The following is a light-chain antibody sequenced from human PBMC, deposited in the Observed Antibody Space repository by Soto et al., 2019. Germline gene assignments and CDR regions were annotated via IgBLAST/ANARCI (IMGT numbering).Light chain of an antibody. Sequence: IVLTQSTAEQSVSPGERATLSCRASQSVNSRLAWYQHKPGQAPRLLISGASSRATGIPDRFSGSGSATDFTLTISRLEPEDFALYYCQHYGRSPITFGQGTRLEIK. CDR1: QSVNSR. CDR3: QHYGRSPIT. J-gene: IGKJ5*01. V-gene: IGKV3-20*01. CDR2: GAS.